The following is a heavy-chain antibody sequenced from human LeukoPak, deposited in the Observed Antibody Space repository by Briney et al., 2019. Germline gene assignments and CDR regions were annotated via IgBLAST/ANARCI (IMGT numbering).Heavy chain of an antibody. CDR3: ALKGGIQLHDAFDI. Sequence: GASVKVSCKASGYTFTGYYMHWVRQAPGQGLEWMGRIIPIFGTANYAQKFQGRVTITTDESTSTAYMELSSLRSEDTAVYYCALKGGIQLHDAFDIWGQGTMVTVSS. CDR1: GYTFTGYY. D-gene: IGHD5-18*01. V-gene: IGHV1-69*05. J-gene: IGHJ3*02. CDR2: IIPIFGTA.